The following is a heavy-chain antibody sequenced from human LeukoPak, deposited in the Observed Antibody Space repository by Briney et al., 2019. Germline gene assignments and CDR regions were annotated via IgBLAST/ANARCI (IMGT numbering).Heavy chain of an antibody. CDR3: GVLVGYCSSTSCPLRAFDI. CDR2: INAGNGNT. CDR1: GYTFTSYA. Sequence: GASVKVSCRASGYTFTSYAMHWVRQAPGQRLEWMGGINAGNGNTKYSQKFQGRVTITRDTSASTAYMELSSLRSEDTAVYYCGVLVGYCSSTSCPLRAFDIWGQGTMVTVSS. D-gene: IGHD2-2*01. J-gene: IGHJ3*02. V-gene: IGHV1-3*01.